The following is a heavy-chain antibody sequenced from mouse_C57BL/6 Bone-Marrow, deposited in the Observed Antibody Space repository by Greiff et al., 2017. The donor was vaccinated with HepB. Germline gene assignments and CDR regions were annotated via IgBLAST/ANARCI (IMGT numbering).Heavy chain of an antibody. Sequence: VQLVESGAELVRPGASVTLSCKASGYTFTDYEMHWVKQTPVHGLEWIGAIDPETGGTAYNQKFKGKAILTADKSSSTAYMELRSLTSEDSAVYYCTRWAVTTRNWYFDVWGTGTTVTVSS. V-gene: IGHV1-15*01. J-gene: IGHJ1*03. CDR2: IDPETGGT. CDR1: GYTFTDYE. CDR3: TRWAVTTRNWYFDV. D-gene: IGHD2-2*01.